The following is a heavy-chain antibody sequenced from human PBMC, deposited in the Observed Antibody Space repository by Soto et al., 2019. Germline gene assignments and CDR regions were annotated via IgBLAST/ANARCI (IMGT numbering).Heavy chain of an antibody. D-gene: IGHD2-15*01. Sequence: EVQLLESGGGLVQPGGSLRLSCAASGFRLSDSAVSWVRQAPGKGLEWVSSLTVTSDSAFYSDSVKGRFTISRDISKSTLYLQMNSLRAEDTAVYYCAKNGCSYPACYPYYYYVDVWGRGTTVTVSS. CDR2: LTVTSDSA. V-gene: IGHV3-23*01. CDR1: GFRLSDSA. J-gene: IGHJ6*03. CDR3: AKNGCSYPACYPYYYYVDV.